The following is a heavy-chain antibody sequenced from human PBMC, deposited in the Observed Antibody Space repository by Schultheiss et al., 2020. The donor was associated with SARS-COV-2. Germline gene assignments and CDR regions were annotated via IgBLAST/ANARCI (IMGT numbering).Heavy chain of an antibody. CDR3: ARGDSGSYFDY. Sequence: SQTLSLTCTVSGGSISSYYWSWIRQPPGKGLEWIGYIYYSGSTNYNPSLKSRVTISVDTSKNQFSLKLSSVTAADTAVYYCARGDSGSYFDYWGQGTLVTVSS. D-gene: IGHD1-26*01. V-gene: IGHV4-59*08. CDR1: GGSISSYY. J-gene: IGHJ4*02. CDR2: IYYSGST.